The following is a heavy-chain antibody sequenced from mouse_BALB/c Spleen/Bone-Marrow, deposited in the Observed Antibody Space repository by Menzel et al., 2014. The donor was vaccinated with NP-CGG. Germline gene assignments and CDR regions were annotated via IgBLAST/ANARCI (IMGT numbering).Heavy chain of an antibody. V-gene: IGHV1S81*02. CDR1: GYTFXNYF. Sequence: VQLQQSGAELVKPGASVKLSCRVSGYTFXNYFVYWVKQRPGQGLEWIGEINPSNDTPNFNEKFKSKATLTVDKSSSTAYMQLSSLTSEDSAVYYCTRSGYYGYGWYFDVWGAGTTVTVSS. D-gene: IGHD1-2*01. CDR2: INPSNDTP. J-gene: IGHJ1*01. CDR3: TRSGYYGYGWYFDV.